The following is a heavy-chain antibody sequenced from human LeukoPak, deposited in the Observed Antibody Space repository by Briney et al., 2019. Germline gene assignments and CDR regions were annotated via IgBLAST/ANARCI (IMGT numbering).Heavy chain of an antibody. CDR1: GFTFSSYG. CDR3: AKDAEIRYSNSPTQPFDY. CDR2: IRYDGSNK. Sequence: GGSLRLSCAASGFTFSSYGMHWVRQAPGKGLEWVAFIRYDGSNKYYADSVKGRFTISRDNSKNTLYLQMNSLRAEDTAVYYCAKDAEIRYSNSPTQPFDYWGQGTLVTVSS. D-gene: IGHD6-6*01. J-gene: IGHJ4*02. V-gene: IGHV3-30*02.